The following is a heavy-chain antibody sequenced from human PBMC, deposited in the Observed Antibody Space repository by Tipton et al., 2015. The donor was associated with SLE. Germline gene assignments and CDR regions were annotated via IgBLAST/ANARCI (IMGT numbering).Heavy chain of an antibody. CDR2: ISDGGDT. CDR3: AGAWQGYCSGGTCYVLDY. Sequence: GASISSHYWSWIRQSPGKGLEWIGYISDGGDTKYNPPLMSRLTISGDTSKNQFSLKLRSVTAADTAVYYCAGAWQGYCSGGTCYVLDYWGQGTLVTVSS. CDR1: GASISSHY. D-gene: IGHD2-15*01. V-gene: IGHV4-59*11. J-gene: IGHJ4*02.